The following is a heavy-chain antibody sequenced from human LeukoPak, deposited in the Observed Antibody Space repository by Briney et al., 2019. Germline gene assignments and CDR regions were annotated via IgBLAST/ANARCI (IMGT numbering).Heavy chain of an antibody. D-gene: IGHD3-10*01. CDR3: ARGAIARVRGVISPTVRSTTYYYYMDV. J-gene: IGHJ6*03. V-gene: IGHV4-34*01. Sequence: PSETLSLTCAVYGGSFSGYYWSWIRQPPGKGLEWIGEINHSGSTNYNPSLKSRVTISVDTSKNQFSLKLSSVTAADTAVYYCARGAIARVRGVISPTVRSTTYYYYMDVWGKGTTVTVSS. CDR1: GGSFSGYY. CDR2: INHSGST.